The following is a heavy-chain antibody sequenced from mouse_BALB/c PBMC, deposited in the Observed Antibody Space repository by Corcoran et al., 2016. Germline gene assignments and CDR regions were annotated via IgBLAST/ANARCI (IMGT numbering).Heavy chain of an antibody. CDR3: ARGDDGYYWFAY. CDR2: INTHSGVP. CDR1: GYTFTTAG. D-gene: IGHD2-3*01. J-gene: IGHJ3*01. Sequence: QIQLVQSGPELKKPGETVRISCKASGYTFTTAGMQWVQKMPGKGLKWIGWINTHSGVPKYAEDFKGRFAFSLDTSASTAYLQISNLKNEDTATYFCARGDDGYYWFAYWGQGTLVTVSA. V-gene: IGHV9-4*02.